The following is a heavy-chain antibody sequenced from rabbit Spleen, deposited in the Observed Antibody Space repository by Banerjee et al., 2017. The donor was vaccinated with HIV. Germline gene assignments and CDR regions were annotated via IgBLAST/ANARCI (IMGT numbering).Heavy chain of an antibody. V-gene: IGHV1S45*01. CDR3: ARDSSSSFSSYGMDL. Sequence: QEQLVESGGGLVQPEGSLTLTCSASGFSFSSHAMCWVRQAPGKGLEWIACIYIADGNTYYASWAKGRFTISKTSSTTVTLQVTSLTAADTATYFCARDSSSSFSSYGMDLWGQGTLVPVS. J-gene: IGHJ6*01. D-gene: IGHD1-1*01. CDR1: GFSFSSHA. CDR2: IYIADGNT.